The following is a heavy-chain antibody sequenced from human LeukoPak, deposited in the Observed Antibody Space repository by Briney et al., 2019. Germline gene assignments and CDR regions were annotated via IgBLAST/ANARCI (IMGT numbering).Heavy chain of an antibody. CDR2: ISWNSGSI. CDR1: GFTFDDYA. V-gene: IGHV3-9*01. Sequence: PGGSLRLSCAASGFTFDDYAMHWVRQAPGKGLEWVSGISWNSGSIGYADSVKGRFTISRDNAKNSLYLQMNSLRAEDTALYYCAKAFGGGNYPHPEYYFDYWGQGTLVTVSS. CDR3: AKAFGGGNYPHPEYYFDY. J-gene: IGHJ4*02. D-gene: IGHD1-7*01.